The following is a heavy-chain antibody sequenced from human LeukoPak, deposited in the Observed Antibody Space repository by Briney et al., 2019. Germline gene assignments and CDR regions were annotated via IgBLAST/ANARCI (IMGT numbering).Heavy chain of an antibody. D-gene: IGHD4/OR15-4a*01. J-gene: IGHJ4*02. CDR1: GGSFSGYY. V-gene: IGHV4-59*01. CDR3: ARVLVSTFDY. CDR2: IYYSGST. Sequence: SETLSLTCAVYGGSFSGYYWGWIRQPPGKGLEWIGYIYYSGSTNYNPSLKSRVTISVDTSKNQFSLKLSSVTAADTAVYYGARVLVSTFDYWGQGPLVTVSA.